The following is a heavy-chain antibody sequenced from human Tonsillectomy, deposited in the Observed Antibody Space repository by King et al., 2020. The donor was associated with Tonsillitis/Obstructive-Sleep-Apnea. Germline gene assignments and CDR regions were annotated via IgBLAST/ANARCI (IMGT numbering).Heavy chain of an antibody. Sequence: VQLQQWGAGLLKPSETLSLTCAVYGGSFSGYYWSWIRQPPGKGLEWIGEINHSGSTNYNPSLKSRVTISVDTSKNQFSLKLSSVTAADTAVYYCARWGYEFWSGPHYFDYWGQGTLVTVSS. CDR1: GGSFSGYY. V-gene: IGHV4-34*01. CDR2: INHSGST. J-gene: IGHJ4*02. CDR3: ARWGYEFWSGPHYFDY. D-gene: IGHD3-3*01.